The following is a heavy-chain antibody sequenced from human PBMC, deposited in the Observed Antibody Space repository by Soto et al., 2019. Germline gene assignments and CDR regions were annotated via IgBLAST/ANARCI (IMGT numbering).Heavy chain of an antibody. CDR2: MKSTTTGGST. CDR3: ATGGHYFEF. V-gene: IGHV3-15*07. Sequence: EEQLVESGGGLVKPGASLRLCCATSGFTFSNAWMNWVRQAPGKGLEWVGRMKSTTTGGSTGYAAPVKGRFTISRDDSKNTVYLQRKSLEIEVTAVYHSATGGHYFEFWGQGTRGTVSS. J-gene: IGHJ4*02. CDR1: GFTFSNAW.